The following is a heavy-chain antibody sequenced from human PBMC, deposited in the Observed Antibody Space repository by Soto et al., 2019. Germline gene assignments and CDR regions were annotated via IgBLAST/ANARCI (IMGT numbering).Heavy chain of an antibody. V-gene: IGHV3-7*01. D-gene: IGHD4-17*01. Sequence: GGSLRLSCAVSGFTLSNYWMSWVRQAPGKGLEWVANIKQDGSEKNYVDSVKGRFTISRDNAKSSLYLQMNSLRAEDTAVYYCARVTTVWGYWGQGTLVTGSS. J-gene: IGHJ4*02. CDR2: IKQDGSEK. CDR3: ARVTTVWGY. CDR1: GFTLSNYW.